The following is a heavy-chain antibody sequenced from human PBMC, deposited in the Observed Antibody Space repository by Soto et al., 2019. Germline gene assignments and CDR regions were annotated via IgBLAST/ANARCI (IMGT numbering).Heavy chain of an antibody. D-gene: IGHD3-22*01. CDR1: GYSFAGYW. Sequence: PGESRKISCKGSGYSFAGYWITWVRQKPGKGLEWMGRIDPSDSQTYYSPSFRGHVTISATKSITTVFLQWSSLRASDTAMYYCARQIYDSDTGPNFQYSFDSWGQGTPVTVSS. J-gene: IGHJ4*02. CDR2: IDPSDSQT. CDR3: ARQIYDSDTGPNFQYSFDS. V-gene: IGHV5-10-1*01.